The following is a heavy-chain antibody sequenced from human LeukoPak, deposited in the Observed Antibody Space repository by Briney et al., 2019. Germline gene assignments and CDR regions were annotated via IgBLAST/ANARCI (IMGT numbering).Heavy chain of an antibody. V-gene: IGHV3-30*05. CDR3: ARDPIGPPYGSGSYYSTGYFDY. Sequence: GRSLRLSCAASGFTFNSYGLHWVRQAPGKGLEWVAVISYDGSNKYYADSVKGRFTISRDNSKNTLYLQMNSLRAEDTAVYYCARDPIGPPYGSGSYYSTGYFDYWGQGTLVTVSS. D-gene: IGHD3-10*01. CDR1: GFTFNSYG. J-gene: IGHJ4*02. CDR2: ISYDGSNK.